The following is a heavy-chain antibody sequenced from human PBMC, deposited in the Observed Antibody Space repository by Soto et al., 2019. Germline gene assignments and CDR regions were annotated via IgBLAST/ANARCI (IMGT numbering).Heavy chain of an antibody. CDR2: IWYDGSNK. Sequence: WGSLLASCASSVFTFSIYGMPWVRQAPGKGLEWVAVIWYDGSNKYYADSVKGRFTISRDNSKNTLYLQMNSLRAEDTAVYYCARASPKVTTYFDYWGQGTLVTVSS. V-gene: IGHV3-33*01. CDR1: VFTFSIYG. CDR3: ARASPKVTTYFDY. J-gene: IGHJ4*02. D-gene: IGHD4-17*01.